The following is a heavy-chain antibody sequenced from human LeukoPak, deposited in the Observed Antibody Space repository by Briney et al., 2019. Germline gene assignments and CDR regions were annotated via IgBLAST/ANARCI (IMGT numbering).Heavy chain of an antibody. J-gene: IGHJ4*02. D-gene: IGHD5-18*01. CDR3: GKTTVGYSSGQKPAWPVDY. V-gene: IGHV3-23*01. Sequence: GGSLRLSCEASGFTFGSHAMYWVRQAPGKGLEWVAGIFGSGGSPHYADPVNGRFTISRDNSRNTVYLQINSLRAEDTAVYYCGKTTVGYSSGQKPAWPVDYWGQGTLVTVSS. CDR2: IFGSGGSP. CDR1: GFTFGSHA.